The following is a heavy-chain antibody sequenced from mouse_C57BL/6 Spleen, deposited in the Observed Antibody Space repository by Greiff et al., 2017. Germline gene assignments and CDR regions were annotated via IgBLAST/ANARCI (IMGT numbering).Heavy chain of an antibody. Sequence: VQLQQPGAELVRPGTSVKLSCKASGYTFTSYWMHWVKQRPGQGLEWIGVIDPSDSYTNYNQKFKGKATLTVDTSSSTAYMQLSSLTSEDSAVYYCARGDYGGDYAMDYWGQGTSVTVSS. CDR1: GYTFTSYW. CDR2: IDPSDSYT. J-gene: IGHJ4*01. V-gene: IGHV1-59*01. CDR3: ARGDYGGDYAMDY. D-gene: IGHD2-4*01.